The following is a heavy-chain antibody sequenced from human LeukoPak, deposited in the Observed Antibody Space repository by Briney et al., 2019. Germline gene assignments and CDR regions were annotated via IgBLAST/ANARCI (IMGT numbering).Heavy chain of an antibody. D-gene: IGHD2-15*01. J-gene: IGHJ6*03. V-gene: IGHV4-59*01. CDR3: ARWVGAAYFYYYYMDV. Sequence: SETLSLTCTVSGGSISSYYWSWVRQPPGKGLEWIGYIYYSGSTNYNPSLKSRFTISVDTSKNQFSLKLSSVTAADTAVYYCARWVGAAYFYYYYMDVWGKGTTVTVSS. CDR1: GGSISSYY. CDR2: IYYSGST.